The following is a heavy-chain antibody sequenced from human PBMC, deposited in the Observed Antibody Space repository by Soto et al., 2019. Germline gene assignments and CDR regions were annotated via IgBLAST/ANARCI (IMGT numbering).Heavy chain of an antibody. CDR1: GGSISNYY. V-gene: IGHV4-59*08. D-gene: IGHD7-27*01. Sequence: PSETLSLTCTVSGGSISNYYWSWFRQTPGKGLEWIGHIYYSGSTNYNPSLKSRVTISVDTSKNQFSLKLSSVTAADTAVYYCARSSAWGIDYWGQGTLVTVSS. J-gene: IGHJ4*02. CDR2: IYYSGST. CDR3: ARSSAWGIDY.